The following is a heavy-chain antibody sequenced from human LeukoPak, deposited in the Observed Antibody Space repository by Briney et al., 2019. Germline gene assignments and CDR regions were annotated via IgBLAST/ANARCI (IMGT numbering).Heavy chain of an antibody. CDR3: ARGSRVEWAVAGTSFDY. CDR1: GGSISSSSYY. J-gene: IGHJ4*02. V-gene: IGHV4-39*07. Sequence: SETLSLTCTVSGGSISSSSYYWGWIRQPPGKGLEWIGSIYYSGSTYYNPSLKSRVTISVDTSKNQFSLKLSSVTAADTAVYYCARGSRVEWAVAGTSFDYWGQGTLVTVSS. D-gene: IGHD6-19*01. CDR2: IYYSGST.